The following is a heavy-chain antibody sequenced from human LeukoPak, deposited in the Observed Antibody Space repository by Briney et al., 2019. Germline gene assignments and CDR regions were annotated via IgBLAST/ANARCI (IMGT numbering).Heavy chain of an antibody. V-gene: IGHV1-8*01. Sequence: ASVKVSCKASGYTFTSYGISWVRQATGQGLEWMGWMNPNSGNTGYAQKFQGRVTMTRNTSISTAYMELSSLRSEDTAVYYCASLDRGSGWYEFVDYWGQGTLVTVSS. CDR1: GYTFTSYG. D-gene: IGHD6-19*01. CDR3: ASLDRGSGWYEFVDY. CDR2: MNPNSGNT. J-gene: IGHJ4*02.